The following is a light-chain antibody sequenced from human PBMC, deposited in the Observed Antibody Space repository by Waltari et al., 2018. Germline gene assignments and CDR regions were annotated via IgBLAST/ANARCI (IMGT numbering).Light chain of an antibody. CDR3: PHDVMLPAT. CDR1: QSVSRT. J-gene: IGKJ1*01. V-gene: IGKV3-20*01. Sequence: IVLTQSPGTLSLSPGERATLSCRASQSVSRTLAWYQQKPGQAPRLLIYGASSRATGIPDRFSGSGSGTDFSLTISRLEPEDFAVYYCPHDVMLPATFGQGTKVEIK. CDR2: GAS.